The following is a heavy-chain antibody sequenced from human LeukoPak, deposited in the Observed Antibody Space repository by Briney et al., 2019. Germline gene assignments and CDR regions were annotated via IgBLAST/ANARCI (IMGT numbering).Heavy chain of an antibody. D-gene: IGHD3-10*01. CDR3: ARDLGPGGGGYYGMDV. Sequence: ASVKVSCKASGYTFTSYGISWVRQAPGQGLEWMGWISAYNDNTNYAQKLQGRVTMTTDTSTSTAYMELRSLRSDGTAVYYCARDLGPGGGGYYGMDVWGQGTTVTVSS. V-gene: IGHV1-18*01. J-gene: IGHJ6*02. CDR1: GYTFTSYG. CDR2: ISAYNDNT.